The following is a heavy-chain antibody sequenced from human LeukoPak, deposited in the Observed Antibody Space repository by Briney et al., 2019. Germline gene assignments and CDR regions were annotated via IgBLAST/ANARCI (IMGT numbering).Heavy chain of an antibody. V-gene: IGHV3-11*04. J-gene: IGHJ6*03. CDR1: GFTFSDYY. D-gene: IGHD6-13*01. CDR2: ISSSGSTI. Sequence: KPGGSLRLSCAASGFTFSDYYMSWIRQAPGKGLEWVSYISSSGSTIYYADSVKGRFTISRDNAKNSLYLQMNSLRAEDTAVYYCARGDRYLIAAAGTYYYYMDVWGKGTTVTVSS. CDR3: ARGDRYLIAAAGTYYYYMDV.